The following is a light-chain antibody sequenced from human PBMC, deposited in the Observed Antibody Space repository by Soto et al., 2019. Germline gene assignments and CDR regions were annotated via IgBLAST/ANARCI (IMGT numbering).Light chain of an antibody. Sequence: QSALTQPASVSGSPGQSITISCTGTSSDIGSNNYVSWFQQRPGKAPTLIIYEVSNRPSGGSNHFSGSKSGNTASLTISGLLPYDEAEYSCRSYTPTTLLFGGGTKLTVL. CDR1: SSDIGSNNY. CDR3: RSYTPTTLL. J-gene: IGLJ3*02. CDR2: EVS. V-gene: IGLV2-14*01.